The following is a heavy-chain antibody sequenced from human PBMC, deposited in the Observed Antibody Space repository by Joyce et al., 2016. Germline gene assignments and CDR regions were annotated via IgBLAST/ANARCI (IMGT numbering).Heavy chain of an antibody. D-gene: IGHD3-3*01. CDR1: GVTFRSYA. Sequence: EVQLLESGGGLVQPGGSLRLSCAASGVTFRSYAMRWVHQGPGKGLEWVATINAIGGSTYYADSVECRFTISRDNSEDSHYLHMNSLRAEDTAVYYCATWAPTNYDFWSGYSYYFDNWGQGSLVTVSS. CDR2: INAIGGST. V-gene: IGHV3-23*01. J-gene: IGHJ4*02. CDR3: ATWAPTNYDFWSGYSYYFDN.